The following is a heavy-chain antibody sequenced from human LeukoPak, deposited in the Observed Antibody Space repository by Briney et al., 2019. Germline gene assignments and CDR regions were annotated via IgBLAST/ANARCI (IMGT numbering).Heavy chain of an antibody. CDR3: ARGDDSTTGVHFDY. Sequence: GEALKISYKGSGYSFTSYWIGWGRAMPGKGVGGMGIIYPGESDTRYSPSFQGQVTISDEKSISTAYLQWSSLKASDTAMYYCARGDDSTTGVHFDYWGQGTLVTVSS. D-gene: IGHD3/OR15-3a*01. V-gene: IGHV5-51*01. J-gene: IGHJ4*02. CDR2: IYPGESDT. CDR1: GYSFTSYW.